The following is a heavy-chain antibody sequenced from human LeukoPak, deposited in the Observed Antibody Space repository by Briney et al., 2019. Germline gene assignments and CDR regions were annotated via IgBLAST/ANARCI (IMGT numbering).Heavy chain of an antibody. CDR3: ARAPRIGVVFPPRPAY. V-gene: IGHV1-2*02. J-gene: IGHJ4*02. CDR2: INLNSGGT. D-gene: IGHD3-22*01. Sequence: ASVKVSCKTYAYTFTGYYMHWVQQAPGQGLEWMGWINLNSGGTNYAQKFQDRVTMTGDTSISTAYMELSRLTSDDTAVYYCARAPRIGVVFPPRPAYWGQGNLVTVSS. CDR1: AYTFTGYY.